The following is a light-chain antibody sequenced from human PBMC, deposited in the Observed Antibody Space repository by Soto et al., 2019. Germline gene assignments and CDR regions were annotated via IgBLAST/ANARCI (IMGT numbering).Light chain of an antibody. Sequence: DIQMTQSPSSVSASVGDRVSFTCRASQDITNRLAWYQQKAGKAPSLLIYEAYRLQSGVPPRFSGSGSGTDFTLTISSLQPEDFATYYCQQADSFPLTFGGGTKVEIK. CDR3: QQADSFPLT. CDR1: QDITNR. CDR2: EAY. J-gene: IGKJ4*01. V-gene: IGKV1-12*01.